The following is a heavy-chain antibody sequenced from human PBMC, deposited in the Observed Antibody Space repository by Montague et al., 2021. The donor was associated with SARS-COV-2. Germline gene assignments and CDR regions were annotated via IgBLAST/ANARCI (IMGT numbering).Heavy chain of an antibody. V-gene: IGHV4-34*01. Sequence: SETLSLTCAVYGGSVSDCSWSWIRQRPGQGLGWMWEINHSGSTNYNPTLTSRVTTSVDTSKNKFSLMLTSVTAADTAVSYCAGGPRITMIVVVITDIWFDPWGRGTLVTVSS. CDR3: AGGPRITMIVVVITDIWFDP. CDR2: INHSGST. J-gene: IGHJ5*02. CDR1: GGSVSDCS. D-gene: IGHD3-22*01.